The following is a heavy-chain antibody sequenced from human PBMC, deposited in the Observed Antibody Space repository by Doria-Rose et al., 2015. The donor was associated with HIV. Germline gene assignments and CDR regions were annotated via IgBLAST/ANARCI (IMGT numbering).Heavy chain of an antibody. CDR3: ARGTFYDSSGYYPYFDY. CDR1: GDSISTYY. V-gene: IGHV4-59*01. CDR2: IYYSGST. Sequence: QVQLQESGPGLVKPSETLSLTCSVSGDSISTYYWHWIRQPPGKGLEWIWVIYYSGSTNYNSSLKSRVTISVDTSKNQFSLKLSSVTAADTAVYYCARGTFYDSSGYYPYFDYWGQGTLVTVSS. J-gene: IGHJ4*02. D-gene: IGHD3-22*01.